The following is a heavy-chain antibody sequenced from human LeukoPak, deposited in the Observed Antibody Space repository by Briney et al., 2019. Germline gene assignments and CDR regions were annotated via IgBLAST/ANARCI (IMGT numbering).Heavy chain of an antibody. CDR3: ARDGYYCDSSGYQTHLDY. CDR1: GYTFTSYG. D-gene: IGHD3-22*01. J-gene: IGHJ4*02. CDR2: ISAYNGNT. Sequence: ASVKVSCKASGYTFTSYGISWVRQAPGQGLEWMGWISAYNGNTNYAQKLQGRVTMTTDTSTSTAYMELRSLRSDDTAVYYCARDGYYCDSSGYQTHLDYWGQGTLVTVSS. V-gene: IGHV1-18*01.